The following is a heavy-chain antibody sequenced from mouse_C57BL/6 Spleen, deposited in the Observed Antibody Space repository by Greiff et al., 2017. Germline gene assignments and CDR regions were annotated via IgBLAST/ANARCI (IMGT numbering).Heavy chain of an antibody. V-gene: IGHV1-26*01. D-gene: IGHD2-5*01. J-gene: IGHJ4*01. CDR2: INPNNGGT. CDR3: ERVYYSNYGAMDY. CDR1: GYTFTDYY. Sequence: VQLQQSGPELVKPGASVKISCKASGYTFTDYYMNWVKQSHGQSLEWIGDINPNNGGTSYNQKFKGKATLTVDKSSSTAYMELRSLTSEDSAVYFYERVYYSNYGAMDYWGQGTTVTVSS.